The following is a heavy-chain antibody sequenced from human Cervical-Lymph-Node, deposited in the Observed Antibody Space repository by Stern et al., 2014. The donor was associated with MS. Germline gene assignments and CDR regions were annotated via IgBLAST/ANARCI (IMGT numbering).Heavy chain of an antibody. CDR2: IYSRGGT. Sequence: QVQLQESGPGLVKPSETLSLTCTVSGGSITSNSYYWGWIRQPPGKGLEYIGTIYSRGGTYYNPSLKSRVTMSVDTSKNQFSLKLSSVTAADTAVYYCASARLWLMFDPWGQGTLVTVSS. CDR3: ASARLWLMFDP. V-gene: IGHV4-39*01. CDR1: GGSITSNSYY. D-gene: IGHD5-18*01. J-gene: IGHJ5*02.